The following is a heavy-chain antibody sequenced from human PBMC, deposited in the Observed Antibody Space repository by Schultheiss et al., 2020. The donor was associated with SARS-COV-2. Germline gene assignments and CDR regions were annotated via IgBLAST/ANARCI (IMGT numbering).Heavy chain of an antibody. Sequence: ASVKVSCKTSGYSFTTYYMHWVRQAPGQGFEWMGWISAYNGNTNYAQKLQGRVTITRDTSASTAYMELSSLRSEDTAVYYCASLGSYGLSIQHWGQGTLVTVSS. J-gene: IGHJ1*01. CDR1: GYSFTTYY. V-gene: IGHV1/OR15-3*03. CDR3: ASLGSYGLSIQH. D-gene: IGHD3-10*01. CDR2: ISAYNGNT.